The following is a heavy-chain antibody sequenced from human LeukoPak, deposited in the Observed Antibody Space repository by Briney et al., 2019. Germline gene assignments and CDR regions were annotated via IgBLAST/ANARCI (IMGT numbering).Heavy chain of an antibody. CDR2: IIPIFGTA. J-gene: IGHJ4*02. Sequence: GASVKVSCKASGGTFSSYAISWVRQAPGQGLEWMGGIIPIFGTANYAQKFQGRVTITADESTSTAYMELSSLRSEDTAVYYCARDRIVEETGYLDYWGQGTLVTVSS. CDR3: ARDRIVEETGYLDY. CDR1: GGTFSSYA. D-gene: IGHD2-21*01. V-gene: IGHV1-69*01.